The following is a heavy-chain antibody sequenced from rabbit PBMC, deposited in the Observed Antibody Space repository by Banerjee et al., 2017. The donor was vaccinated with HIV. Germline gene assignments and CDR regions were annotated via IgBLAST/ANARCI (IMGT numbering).Heavy chain of an antibody. D-gene: IGHD1-1*01. CDR2: IYTGSGST. J-gene: IGHJ4*01. CDR1: GFSFSSGFY. CDR3: ARYSRSGGEPWGAGNL. Sequence: QSLEESGGDLVKPGASLSLTCTASGFSFSSGFYMCWVRQAPGKGLEWIGWIYTGSGSTHYASWAKGRFTISKTSTMVTLQMTSLTAADTATYFCARYSRSGGEPWGAGNLWGPGTLVTVS. V-gene: IGHV1S40*01.